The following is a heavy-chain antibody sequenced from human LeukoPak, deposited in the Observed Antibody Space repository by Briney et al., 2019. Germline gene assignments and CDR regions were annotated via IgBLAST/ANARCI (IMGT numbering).Heavy chain of an antibody. CDR3: ARDQGFLGYCSGGSCYHNWFDP. D-gene: IGHD2-15*01. Sequence: SETLSLTCAVSGDSISSANWWSWVRQPPGKGLEWIGEIYHSGSTNYNPSLKSRVTISVDKSKNHFSLNLTFVTAADTAVYYCARDQGFLGYCSGGSCYHNWFDPWGQGTLVTVSS. V-gene: IGHV4-4*02. J-gene: IGHJ5*02. CDR2: IYHSGST. CDR1: GDSISSANW.